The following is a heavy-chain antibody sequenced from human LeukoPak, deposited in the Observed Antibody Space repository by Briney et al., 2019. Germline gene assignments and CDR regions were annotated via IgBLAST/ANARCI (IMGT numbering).Heavy chain of an antibody. J-gene: IGHJ3*02. CDR3: ARGRFLDAFDI. D-gene: IGHD3-3*01. Sequence: SGTLSLTCTVSGGSISSYYWSWIRQPPGKGLEWIGYIYYSGSTKYKPSLKSRVTISVDTSKNQFSLKLSSVTAADTAVYYCARGRFLDAFDIWGQGTMVTVSS. CDR1: GGSISSYY. CDR2: IYYSGST. V-gene: IGHV4-59*01.